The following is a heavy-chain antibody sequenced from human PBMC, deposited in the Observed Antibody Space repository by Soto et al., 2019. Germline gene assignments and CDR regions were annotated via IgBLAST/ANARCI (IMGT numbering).Heavy chain of an antibody. V-gene: IGHV3-13*01. J-gene: IGHJ4*02. CDR3: AKGAGWLTDY. D-gene: IGHD5-12*01. CDR2: IDTAGDT. CDR1: GFTFSTYD. Sequence: GGSLRLSCAASGFTFSTYDMHWVRQAIGKGLEWVSAIDTAGDTYYPASVRGRFTISRENAKNSLYLQMNSLRAGDTAVYYCAKGAGWLTDYWGPGTLVTVSS.